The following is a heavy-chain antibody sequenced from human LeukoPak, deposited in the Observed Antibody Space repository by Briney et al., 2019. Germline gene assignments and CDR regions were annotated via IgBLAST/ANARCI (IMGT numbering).Heavy chain of an antibody. Sequence: ASVKVSCKASGYTFTSYDINWVRQATGQGLEWMGWMNPNSGNTGYAQKFQGRVTMTRNTSISTAYMELSSLRSEDTAVYYCARGLLYYYGSGSYYNVADYWGQGTLVTVSS. V-gene: IGHV1-8*01. CDR3: ARGLLYYYGSGSYYNVADY. D-gene: IGHD3-10*01. J-gene: IGHJ4*02. CDR2: MNPNSGNT. CDR1: GYTFTSYD.